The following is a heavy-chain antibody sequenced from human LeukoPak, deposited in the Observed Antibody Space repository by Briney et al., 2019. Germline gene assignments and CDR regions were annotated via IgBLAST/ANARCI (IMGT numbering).Heavy chain of an antibody. Sequence: SETLSLTCTVSGGSISSYYWSWIRQPPGKGLEWIGYIYHSGSTNYNPSLKSRVTISVDTSKNQFSLKLSSVTAADTAVYYCARGYYDFWSGYSYYYGMDVWGQGTTVTVSS. CDR2: IYHSGST. J-gene: IGHJ6*02. V-gene: IGHV4-59*01. D-gene: IGHD3-3*01. CDR3: ARGYYDFWSGYSYYYGMDV. CDR1: GGSISSYY.